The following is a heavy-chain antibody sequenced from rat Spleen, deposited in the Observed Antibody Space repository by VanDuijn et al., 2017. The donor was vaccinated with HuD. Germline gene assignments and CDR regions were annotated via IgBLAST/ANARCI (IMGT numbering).Heavy chain of an antibody. CDR2: IPNAGGSP. D-gene: IGHD1-5*01. CDR3: TREALDIDNMGKITPFFDY. Sequence: EVQLVESGGGLVQPGTSLKLSCAASGFTFSDHYMAWVRQAPAKGLEWVTSIPNAGGSPYYRNSVKGRFTITRDNAKSTLYLQMDRLRSEDTATYYCTREALDIDNMGKITPFFDYWGQGVMVTVSS. V-gene: IGHV5-20*01. CDR1: GFTFSDHY. J-gene: IGHJ2*01.